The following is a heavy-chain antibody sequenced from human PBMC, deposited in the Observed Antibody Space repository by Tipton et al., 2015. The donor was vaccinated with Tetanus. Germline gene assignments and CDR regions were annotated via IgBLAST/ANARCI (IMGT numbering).Heavy chain of an antibody. CDR3: ASRCSSTTCAGRDSSDMDV. D-gene: IGHD2-2*01. CDR2: ISSSGSLI. Sequence: GSLRLSCAASGFTFSSYSLNWVRQAPGKGLEWISYISSSGSLIYYADSVKGRFTISRDNGKNSVSLQMSRLRVEDTAMYFCASRCSSTTCAGRDSSDMDVWGQGTMVTVSS. CDR1: GFTFSSYS. V-gene: IGHV3-48*01. J-gene: IGHJ6*02.